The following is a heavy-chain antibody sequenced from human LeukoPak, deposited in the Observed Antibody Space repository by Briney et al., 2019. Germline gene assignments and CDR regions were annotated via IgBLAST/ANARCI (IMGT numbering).Heavy chain of an antibody. CDR2: ISYDGSNK. CDR3: AKDPTPLYDSSGYPDY. Sequence: GGSLRLSCAASGFTFSSYGMHWVRQAPGKGLEWVAVISYDGSNKYYADSVKGRFTISSDNSKNTLYLQMNSLRAEDTAVYYCAKDPTPLYDSSGYPDYWGQGTLVTVSS. V-gene: IGHV3-30*18. CDR1: GFTFSSYG. J-gene: IGHJ4*02. D-gene: IGHD3-22*01.